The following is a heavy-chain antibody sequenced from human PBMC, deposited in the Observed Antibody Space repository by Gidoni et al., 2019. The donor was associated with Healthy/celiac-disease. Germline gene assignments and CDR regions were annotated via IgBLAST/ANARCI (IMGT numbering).Heavy chain of an antibody. Sequence: QVQLVESGGGVVQPVSSLRLSCAASGFTFSSYAMHWVRQAPGKGLEWVAVISYDGSNKYYADSVKGRFTISRDNSKNTLYLQMNSLRAEDTAVYYCARSVQFGGHNDYWGQGTLVTVSS. D-gene: IGHD3-3*01. V-gene: IGHV3-30-3*01. CDR1: GFTFSSYA. CDR2: ISYDGSNK. J-gene: IGHJ4*02. CDR3: ARSVQFGGHNDY.